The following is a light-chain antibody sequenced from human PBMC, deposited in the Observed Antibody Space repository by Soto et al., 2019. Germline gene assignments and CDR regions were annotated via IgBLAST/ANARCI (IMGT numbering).Light chain of an antibody. J-gene: IGKJ5*01. CDR1: QNINSY. CDR3: QQSYTSPIT. CDR2: AAS. Sequence: DIQMTQSPSSLSASVGDRVTITCRASQNINSYLNWYQQKPGKAPKLLIFAASSLHSGVPSRFSGSDSGTDVTLTISSLQPEDFATYYCQQSYTSPITFGQGTRLEIK. V-gene: IGKV1-39*01.